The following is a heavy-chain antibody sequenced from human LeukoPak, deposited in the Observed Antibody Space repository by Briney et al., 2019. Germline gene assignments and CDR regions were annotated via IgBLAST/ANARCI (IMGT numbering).Heavy chain of an antibody. CDR1: GYIFSNYG. CDR2: ISAYDGET. V-gene: IGHV1-18*01. CDR3: ARGGKNYFDF. Sequence: ASVKVSCKASGYIFSNYGISWVRQAPGRGLEWVGYISAYDGETRYAQKFQGRVTLTTDTSTGTVYMEMRRLRSDDTAVYYCARGGKNYFDFWGQGTLVTVSS. J-gene: IGHJ4*02. D-gene: IGHD1-26*01.